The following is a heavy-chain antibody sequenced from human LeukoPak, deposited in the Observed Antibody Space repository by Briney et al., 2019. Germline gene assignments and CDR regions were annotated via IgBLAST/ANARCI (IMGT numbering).Heavy chain of an antibody. CDR1: GFTFSRNN. V-gene: IGHV3-21*01. D-gene: IGHD2-15*01. CDR3: AKSSQGAFDI. CDR2: ISSSSSYI. Sequence: AGGSLRLSCAASGFTFSRNNMNWVRQTPGKGLEWVSSISSSSSYIYYADSVKGRFTVSRDNAKNSLYLQMNSLRAEDTAVYYCAKSSQGAFDIWGQGTMVTVSS. J-gene: IGHJ3*02.